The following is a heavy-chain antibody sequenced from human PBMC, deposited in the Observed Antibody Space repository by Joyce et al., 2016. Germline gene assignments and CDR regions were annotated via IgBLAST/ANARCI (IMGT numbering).Heavy chain of an antibody. CDR1: EYTFTRYA. CDR3: ARGAGTTGDAIDI. D-gene: IGHD1-1*01. V-gene: IGHV3-30*14. Sequence: QVHLVESGGGVVQPGRSLRLAFAASEYTFTRYAIHWIRQAPSKGLEWVVMISYDGTKKYQLDAVKGRFTISRDSSNNTVFLQLNSLRPNDTGLYYCARGAGTTGDAIDIWGQGTLVSVSS. CDR2: ISYDGTKK. J-gene: IGHJ3*02.